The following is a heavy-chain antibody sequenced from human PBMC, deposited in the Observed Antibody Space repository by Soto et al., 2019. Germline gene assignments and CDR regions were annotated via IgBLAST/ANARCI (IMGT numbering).Heavy chain of an antibody. CDR1: GFTFSSYA. CDR3: ASWYSYGSYYYYGMDV. D-gene: IGHD5-18*01. J-gene: IGHJ6*02. CDR2: ISYYGSNN. V-gene: IGHV3-30-3*01. Sequence: GGSLRLSCAASGFTFSSYAMHWVRQAPGKGLERVAVISYYGSNNFYADSVKGRFTISRDNSKNTLYLQMNSLRAEDTAVYYCASWYSYGSYYYYGMDVWGQGTTVTVSS.